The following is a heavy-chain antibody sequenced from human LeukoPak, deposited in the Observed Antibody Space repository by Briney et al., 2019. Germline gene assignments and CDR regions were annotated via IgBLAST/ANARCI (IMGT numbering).Heavy chain of an antibody. D-gene: IGHD3-3*01. CDR2: IYYSGST. CDR1: DGSISSGDYY. CDR3: AREGITIFGVVITGSAFDI. V-gene: IGHV4-30-4*08. Sequence: PSETLSLTCTVSDGSISSGDYYWSWIRQPPGKGLEWIGYIYYSGSTHYNPSLKSRVTISVDTSKNQFSLKLSSVTAADTAVYYCAREGITIFGVVITGSAFDIWGQGTMVTVSS. J-gene: IGHJ3*02.